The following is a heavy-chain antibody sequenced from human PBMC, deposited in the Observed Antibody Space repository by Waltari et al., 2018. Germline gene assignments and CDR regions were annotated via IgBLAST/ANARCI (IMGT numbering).Heavy chain of an antibody. J-gene: IGHJ4*02. CDR1: GFHFRNFG. CDR2: IQYSGKNK. CDR3: AKASDRRGFDY. V-gene: IGHV3-30*02. D-gene: IGHD3-10*01. Sequence: QVQLVESGGGVVQPGGSLQLSCTASGFHFRNFGMPWVRQAPGKGLEWVAFIQYSGKNKYYLDSVKGRFTISRDNSQNTLYLQMDSLRPEDAAMYYCAKASDRRGFDYWGQGTLVTVSS.